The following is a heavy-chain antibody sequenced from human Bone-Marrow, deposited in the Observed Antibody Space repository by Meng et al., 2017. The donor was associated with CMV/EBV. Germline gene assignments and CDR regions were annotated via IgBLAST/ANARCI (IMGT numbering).Heavy chain of an antibody. V-gene: IGHV3-7*01. Sequence: GESLKISCAVSGFTFSSYWMSWVRQAPGKGLEWVANIKQDGSEKYYVDSVKGRFTISRDNAKNSLYLQMNSLRAEDTAVYYCARARRYSSSSPYYFDYWGQGTLATVSS. J-gene: IGHJ4*02. CDR3: ARARRYSSSSPYYFDY. D-gene: IGHD6-6*01. CDR1: GFTFSSYW. CDR2: IKQDGSEK.